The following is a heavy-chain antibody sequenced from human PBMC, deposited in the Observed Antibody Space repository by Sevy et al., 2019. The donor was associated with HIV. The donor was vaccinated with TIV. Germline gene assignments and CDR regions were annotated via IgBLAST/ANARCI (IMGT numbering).Heavy chain of an antibody. D-gene: IGHD3-22*01. Sequence: SETLSLTCTVSGGSISSGDYYWSWIRQPPGKGLEWIGYIYYSGSTYYNPSLKSRVTISVDTSKNQFSLKLSSVIAADTAVYYCARGSGYYDSSGYPPYFDYWGQGTLVTVSS. V-gene: IGHV4-30-4*01. CDR1: GGSISSGDYY. J-gene: IGHJ4*02. CDR2: IYYSGST. CDR3: ARGSGYYDSSGYPPYFDY.